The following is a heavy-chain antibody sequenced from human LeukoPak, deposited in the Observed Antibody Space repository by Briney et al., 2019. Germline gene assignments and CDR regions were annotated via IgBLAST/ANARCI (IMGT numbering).Heavy chain of an antibody. V-gene: IGHV3-7*01. CDR1: GFTFSSYW. CDR2: IKQDGSEK. CDR3: ARELLGHGYNSGDFDY. D-gene: IGHD5-24*01. Sequence: GGSLRLSCAASGFTFSSYWMNWVRQAPGKGLEWVANIKQDGSEKYYVGSVKGRFTISRDNAKNSLYLQMNSLRAEDTAVYYCARELLGHGYNSGDFDYWGQGTLVTVSS. J-gene: IGHJ4*02.